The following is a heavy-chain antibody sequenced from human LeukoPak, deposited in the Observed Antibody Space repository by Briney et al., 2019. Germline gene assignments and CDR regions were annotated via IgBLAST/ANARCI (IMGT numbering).Heavy chain of an antibody. CDR3: ARDMRISGGNPPAY. J-gene: IGHJ4*02. CDR2: ISAYNGNT. Sequence: ASVKVSCKASGYTFNSYGISWARQARGQGLEWMGWISAYNGNTNYAQKLQGRVTMTTDTSTSTAYMELRSLRSDDTAVYYCARDMRISGGNPPAYWGQGTLVTVSS. V-gene: IGHV1-18*01. CDR1: GYTFNSYG. D-gene: IGHD4-23*01.